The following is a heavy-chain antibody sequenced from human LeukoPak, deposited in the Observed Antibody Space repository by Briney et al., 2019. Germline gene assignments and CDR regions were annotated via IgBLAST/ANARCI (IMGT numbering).Heavy chain of an antibody. CDR2: ISSSSSYI. CDR1: GFTFSTYW. V-gene: IGHV3-21*01. D-gene: IGHD3-22*01. CDR3: ARRMGPYDSSGYSNY. J-gene: IGHJ4*02. Sequence: GGSLRLSCAASGFTFSTYWMSGVRQAPGKGLEWVSSISSSSSYIYYADSVKGRFTISRDKAKNSLCLQMDSLRAEYTAVYYCARRMGPYDSSGYSNYWGQGTLVTVSS.